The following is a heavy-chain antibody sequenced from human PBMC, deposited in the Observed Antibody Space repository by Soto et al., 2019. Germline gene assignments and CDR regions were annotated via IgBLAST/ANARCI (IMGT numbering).Heavy chain of an antibody. V-gene: IGHV3-53*01. Sequence: GGSLRLSCAASGFPVSSNYMSWVRQAPGKGLEWVSVIYSGGSTYYADSVKGRFTISRDNSKNTLYLQMNSLRAEDTAVYYCARDLYYYGSGSYYPQRYYYYYYGMDVWGQGTTVTVAS. J-gene: IGHJ6*02. D-gene: IGHD3-10*01. CDR3: ARDLYYYGSGSYYPQRYYYYYYGMDV. CDR1: GFPVSSNY. CDR2: IYSGGST.